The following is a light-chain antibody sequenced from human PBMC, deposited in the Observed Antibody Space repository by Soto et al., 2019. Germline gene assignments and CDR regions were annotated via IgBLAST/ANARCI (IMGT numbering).Light chain of an antibody. CDR1: QSINSW. CDR2: DAS. CDR3: QQYTSYSWT. V-gene: IGKV1-5*01. J-gene: IGKJ1*01. Sequence: DIQITQSPSTLSASVGDRVTITFRASQSINSWLAWYQQKPGKAPQILIYDASTLKSGVPSRFSASGSGTEFTLIISSLQPDDFATYYCQQYTSYSWTFGQGTKV.